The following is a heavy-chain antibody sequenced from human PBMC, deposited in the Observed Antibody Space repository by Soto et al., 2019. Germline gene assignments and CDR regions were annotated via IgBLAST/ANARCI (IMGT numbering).Heavy chain of an antibody. CDR1: GVSISGYY. CDR3: ARQAPHSSGWFWFDP. D-gene: IGHD6-19*01. CDR2: IYYSGST. Sequence: PSETLSLTCTVSGVSISGYYWSWIRQPPGKGLEWIGYIYYSGSTSYNPSLRSRVTISVDTSKNQFSLKLSSVTAADTAVYYCARQAPHSSGWFWFDPWGQGTLVTVSS. J-gene: IGHJ5*02. V-gene: IGHV4-59*08.